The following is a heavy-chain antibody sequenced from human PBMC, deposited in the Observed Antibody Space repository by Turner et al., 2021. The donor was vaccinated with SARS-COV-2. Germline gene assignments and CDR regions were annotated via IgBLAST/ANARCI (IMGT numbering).Heavy chain of an antibody. Sequence: EVQLLESGGGLVQPGGSMRLSCAASGFSFSSYAMSWVRQAPVKGLEWVSAISDSGGSTYYSDSVKGRFTISRDNSKNTLYLQMNSLRAEDTAVYYCAKGYSPDYWGQGTLVTVSS. D-gene: IGHD4-4*01. V-gene: IGHV3-23*01. CDR3: AKGYSPDY. J-gene: IGHJ4*02. CDR2: ISDSGGST. CDR1: GFSFSSYA.